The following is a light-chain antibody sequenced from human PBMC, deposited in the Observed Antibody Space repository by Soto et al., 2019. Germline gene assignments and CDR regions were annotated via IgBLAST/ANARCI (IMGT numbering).Light chain of an antibody. CDR2: HAS. Sequence: ALQMTQSPSSLSASVGDRVTITCRASQGVGLDLAWYQQKPGKAPNLLIYHASTLQSGVPLRFSGSGSGTDFTLTISSLQPEDFGTYYCLQDNSNPLSFGGGTKVGIK. J-gene: IGKJ4*01. V-gene: IGKV1-6*01. CDR3: LQDNSNPLS. CDR1: QGVGLD.